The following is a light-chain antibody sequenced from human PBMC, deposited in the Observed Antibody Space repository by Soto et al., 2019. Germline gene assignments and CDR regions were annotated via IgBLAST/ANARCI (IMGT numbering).Light chain of an antibody. Sequence: QSALTQPASVSGSPGQSITISCTGTSSDVGRYNYVSWYQQHLGKVPKLMIYEVSNRPSGVSNRFSGSKSGNTASLTISGLQAEDEADYYCSSYTSSSTYVFGTGTKLTVL. V-gene: IGLV2-14*01. CDR2: EVS. CDR3: SSYTSSSTYV. CDR1: SSDVGRYNY. J-gene: IGLJ1*01.